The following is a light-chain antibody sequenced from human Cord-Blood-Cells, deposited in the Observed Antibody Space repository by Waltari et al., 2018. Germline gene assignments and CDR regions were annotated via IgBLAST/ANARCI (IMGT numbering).Light chain of an antibody. CDR1: QSVSSN. V-gene: IGKV3-15*01. CDR3: QQYNNCPPT. J-gene: IGKJ1*01. CDR2: GAS. Sequence: EIVMTTCPATLSVAPGERATLPCRAGQSVSSNLAWYQQKPGQAPRLLIYGASTRATAIPARFSGSGSGTEFTLTISRLQFEDFAVYYCQQYNNCPPTFGEGTKVEIK.